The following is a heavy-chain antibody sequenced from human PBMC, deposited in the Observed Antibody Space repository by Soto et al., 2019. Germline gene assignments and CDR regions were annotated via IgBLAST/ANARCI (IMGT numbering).Heavy chain of an antibody. J-gene: IGHJ6*02. CDR3: ARAMTTVTTAVIGMDV. CDR1: GYTFTGYY. D-gene: IGHD4-4*01. V-gene: IGHV1-2*02. Sequence: ASVKVSCKASGYTFTGYYMHWVRQAPGQGLEWMGWINPNSGGTNYAQKFQGRVTMTRDTSISTAYMELSRLRSDDTAVYYCARAMTTVTTAVIGMDVWDQGTTVTVSS. CDR2: INPNSGGT.